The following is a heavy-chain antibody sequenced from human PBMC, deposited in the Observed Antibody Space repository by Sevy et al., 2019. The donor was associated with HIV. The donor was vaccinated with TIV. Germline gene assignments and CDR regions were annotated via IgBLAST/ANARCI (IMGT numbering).Heavy chain of an antibody. CDR1: GFTFSNYN. Sequence: GGSLRLSCAASGFTFSNYNMNWVRQAPGKGLEWVSSISSSSNYISYADSMKGRFTISRANAKDSLYLQMNSLRAEDTAVYYCARVVAYCSGGSCFPGYYYGMDVCGQGTTLTVSS. D-gene: IGHD2-15*01. CDR2: ISSSSNYI. CDR3: ARVVAYCSGGSCFPGYYYGMDV. V-gene: IGHV3-21*01. J-gene: IGHJ6*02.